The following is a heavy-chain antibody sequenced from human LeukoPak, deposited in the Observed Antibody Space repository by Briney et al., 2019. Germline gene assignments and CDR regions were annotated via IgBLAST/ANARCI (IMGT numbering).Heavy chain of an antibody. CDR3: TRENRPFCPFAY. CDR2: IAHDGTR. J-gene: IGHJ4*02. Sequence: SGTLSLTCGVSGGSIDMTNYWCWVRQAPGKGLELFGEIAHDGTRNYNASLKSRVAMSWDRANNPFSLSLTSVTAGDTAVYYCTRENRPFCPFAYWGQGVLVTVSS. V-gene: IGHV4-4*02. D-gene: IGHD2/OR15-2a*01. CDR1: GGSIDMTNY.